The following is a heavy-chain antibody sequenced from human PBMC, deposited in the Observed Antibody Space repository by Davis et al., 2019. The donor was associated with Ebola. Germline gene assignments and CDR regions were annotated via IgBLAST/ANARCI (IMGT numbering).Heavy chain of an antibody. CDR1: GFTFNNYA. CDR3: ANSFRPDSSGYYGSHIYFYYMDV. D-gene: IGHD3-22*01. Sequence: PGGSLRLSCAASGFTFNNYAMNWLRQAPGKGLEWVSTISDSGDRAYYADSVRGRFTISRDNSKNTLHLQMNSLRGDDTAVYYCANSFRPDSSGYYGSHIYFYYMDVWGQGTTVTVSS. J-gene: IGHJ6*02. V-gene: IGHV3-23*01. CDR2: ISDSGDRA.